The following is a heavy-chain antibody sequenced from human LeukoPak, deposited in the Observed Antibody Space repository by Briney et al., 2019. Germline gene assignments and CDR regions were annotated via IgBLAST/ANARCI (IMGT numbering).Heavy chain of an antibody. Sequence: GGSLRLSCAASGITFSRYWMHWVRQAPGKGLMWVSRITGDGSDTIYADSVKGRFTISRDNAKNTVYLQVNSLRAEDTAVFYCATGLSQYYDLWGRGTLVTVSS. J-gene: IGHJ2*01. CDR3: ATGLSQYYDL. CDR1: GITFSRYW. CDR2: ITGDGSDT. V-gene: IGHV3-74*01. D-gene: IGHD2-8*02.